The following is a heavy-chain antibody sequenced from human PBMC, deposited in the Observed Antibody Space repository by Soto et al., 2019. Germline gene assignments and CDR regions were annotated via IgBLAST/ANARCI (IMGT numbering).Heavy chain of an antibody. Sequence: ASVKVSCKASGYTFTSYGISWVRQAPGQGLEWMGWISAYNGNTNYAQKLQGRVTMTTDTSTSTAYMELRSLRSDDTAVYYCARVSCSGGSCYRPFDYWGQGTLVTVSS. CDR1: GYTFTSYG. CDR2: ISAYNGNT. D-gene: IGHD2-15*01. CDR3: ARVSCSGGSCYRPFDY. V-gene: IGHV1-18*01. J-gene: IGHJ4*02.